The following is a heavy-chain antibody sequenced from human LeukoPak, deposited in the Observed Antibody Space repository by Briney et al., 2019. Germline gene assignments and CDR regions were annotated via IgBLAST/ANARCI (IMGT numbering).Heavy chain of an antibody. CDR2: ISTYNGNT. Sequence: ASVKVSCKASGYTFSKYGISWVRQAPGQGLEWMGWISTYNGNTNYAHKFRGRVVMTTETSMSTVYMEVMSLASDDTAVYYCSRDIGYKSALDYWGQGTLVAVS. J-gene: IGHJ4*02. V-gene: IGHV1-18*01. D-gene: IGHD2-2*02. CDR1: GYTFSKYG. CDR3: SRDIGYKSALDY.